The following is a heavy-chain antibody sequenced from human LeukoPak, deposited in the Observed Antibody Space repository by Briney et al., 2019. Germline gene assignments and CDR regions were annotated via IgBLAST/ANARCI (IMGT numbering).Heavy chain of an antibody. CDR3: ARHGVSGTGLDY. V-gene: IGHV1-69*13. D-gene: IGHD6-13*01. CDR2: IIPIFGTA. J-gene: IGHJ4*02. Sequence: SVKVSCKASGGTFSSYAISWVRQAPGQGLEWMGGIIPIFGTANYAQKFQGRVTITADESTSTAYMELSSLRSEDTAVYYCARHGVSGTGLDYWGQGTLVTVSS. CDR1: GGTFSSYA.